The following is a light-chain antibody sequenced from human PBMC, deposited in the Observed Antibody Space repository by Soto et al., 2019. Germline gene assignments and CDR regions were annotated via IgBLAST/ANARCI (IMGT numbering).Light chain of an antibody. CDR2: DVS. V-gene: IGKV3-11*01. CDR1: QSVTTF. CDR3: QQRINWPLT. J-gene: IGKJ4*01. Sequence: EIVLTQSPVTPSLSPGERATLSCRASQSVTTFLAWYQQKPGQAPRLLIYDVSNRATGIPARFSGSGSGTDFTLTISSLEPEDFAVYYCQQRINWPLTFGGGTKVEIK.